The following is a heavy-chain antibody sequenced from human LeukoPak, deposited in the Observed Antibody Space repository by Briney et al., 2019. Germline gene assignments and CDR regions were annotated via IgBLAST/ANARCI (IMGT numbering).Heavy chain of an antibody. D-gene: IGHD3-10*01. Sequence: SETLSLTCAVSGGSFSGHYWNWIRQPPGKGLEWIGEINHSGSTNYNPSLKSRVTISVDTSKNQFSLKLSSVTAADTAVYYCARSVTMVRGVRFDYWGQGTLVTVSS. J-gene: IGHJ4*02. CDR3: ARSVTMVRGVRFDY. CDR1: GGSFSGHY. CDR2: INHSGST. V-gene: IGHV4-34*01.